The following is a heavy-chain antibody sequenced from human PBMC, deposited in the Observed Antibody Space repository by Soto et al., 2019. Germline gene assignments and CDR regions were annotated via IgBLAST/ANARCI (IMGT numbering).Heavy chain of an antibody. CDR1: CGSISSSSYY. Sequence: PSETLSLTCTVSCGSISSSSYYWGWIRQPPGKGLEWIGSIYYSGSTYYNPSLKSRVTISVDTSKNQFSLKLSSVTAADTAVYYCARHFKRNYGGNPQVYYWGQGTLVTVSS. D-gene: IGHD4-17*01. CDR3: ARHFKRNYGGNPQVYY. J-gene: IGHJ4*02. V-gene: IGHV4-39*01. CDR2: IYYSGST.